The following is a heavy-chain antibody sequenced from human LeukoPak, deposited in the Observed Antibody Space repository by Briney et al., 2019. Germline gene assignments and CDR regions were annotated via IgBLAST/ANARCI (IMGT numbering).Heavy chain of an antibody. CDR1: GFNFTNYW. CDR2: TKQDGSET. CDR3: ARDGPRGGFDY. V-gene: IGHV3-7*01. D-gene: IGHD3-10*01. J-gene: IGHJ4*02. Sequence: GGSLKLSCEASGFNFTNYWMSWVRQAPGQGLEWVAITKQDGSETNYVDSVKGRFTISRDNAKNSLYLQMNSLRAEDTAVYYCARDGPRGGFDYWGQGTLVTVSS.